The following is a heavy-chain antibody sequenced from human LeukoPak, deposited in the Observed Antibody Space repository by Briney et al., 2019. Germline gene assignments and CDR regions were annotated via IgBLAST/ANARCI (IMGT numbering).Heavy chain of an antibody. CDR2: IRQDGGEE. CDR3: ARWEGNGYYFDD. D-gene: IGHD3-22*01. J-gene: IGHJ4*02. Sequence: GGSLRLSCAASGFTFGNYWMSWIRQAPGKGLEWVANIRQDGGEEYHVDSVKGRFTISRDNVKNSLYLQMNSLRAEDTAVYYCARWEGNGYYFDDRGQGALVTVSS. V-gene: IGHV3-7*01. CDR1: GFTFGNYW.